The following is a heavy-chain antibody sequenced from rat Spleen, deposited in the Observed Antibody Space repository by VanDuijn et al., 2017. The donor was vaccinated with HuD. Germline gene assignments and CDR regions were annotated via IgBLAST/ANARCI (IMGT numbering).Heavy chain of an antibody. V-gene: IGHV2S8*01. D-gene: IGHD5-1*01. J-gene: IGHJ2*01. CDR1: GFSLSSYG. CDR3: VRESRTGNYFDD. Sequence: QVQLKESGPGLVQPSQTLSLTCTVSGFSLSSYGVIWVRQPPGKGLEWIAAISSGGSTYFNSVLKSRLSISRDTSKSQVFLKMNSLRTEDIATYYCVRESRTGNYFDDWGQGVMVTVSS. CDR2: ISSGGST.